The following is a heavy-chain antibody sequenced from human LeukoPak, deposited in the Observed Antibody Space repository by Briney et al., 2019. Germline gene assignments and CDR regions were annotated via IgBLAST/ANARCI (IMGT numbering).Heavy chain of an antibody. J-gene: IGHJ4*02. V-gene: IGHV3-48*01. CDR1: GFTFSSYS. D-gene: IGHD3-3*01. CDR2: ISSSSSTI. Sequence: GGSLRLSCAASGFTFSSYSMNWVRQAPGKGLEWVSYISSSSSTIYYAHSVKGRFTISRDNSKNTLYLQMNSLRAEDTAVYYCAKGGYYDVWSAYDYWGQGTLVTVSS. CDR3: AKGGYYDVWSAYDY.